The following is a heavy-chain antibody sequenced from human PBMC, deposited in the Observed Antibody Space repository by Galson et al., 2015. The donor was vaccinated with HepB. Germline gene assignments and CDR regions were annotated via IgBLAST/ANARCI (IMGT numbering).Heavy chain of an antibody. V-gene: IGHV3-23*01. Sequence: SLRLSCAASGIPFSVSSMSWVRQAPGKGLEWVSSTSGSGDDTYHADSVKGRFTISRDNSKNTLYLEMNSLRAEDTAVYYCGKLLRTGVNARGYVVYWGKGTLVTVSS. J-gene: IGHJ4*02. CDR2: TSGSGDDT. D-gene: IGHD3-10*01. CDR1: GIPFSVSS. CDR3: GKLLRTGVNARGYVVY.